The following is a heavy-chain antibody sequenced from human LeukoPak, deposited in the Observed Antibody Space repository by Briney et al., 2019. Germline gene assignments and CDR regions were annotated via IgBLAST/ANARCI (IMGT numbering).Heavy chain of an antibody. CDR2: ISGSGRNT. J-gene: IGHJ6*02. CDR1: GFTLSRNA. Sequence: GGSLRLSCAASGFTLSRNAMNWARQAPGKGLEWVSGISGSGRNTYYADSVKGRFTISRDNSKNTLYLQMNSLRGEDTAVYYCAKASCRSECYYQMAVCGQATAVTVSS. CDR3: AKASCRSECYYQMAV. V-gene: IGHV3-23*01. D-gene: IGHD3-22*01.